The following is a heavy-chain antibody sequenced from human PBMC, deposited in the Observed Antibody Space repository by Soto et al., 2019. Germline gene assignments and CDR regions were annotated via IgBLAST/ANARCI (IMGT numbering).Heavy chain of an antibody. CDR1: GFTFTTYA. CDR2: ISGSGGSI. Sequence: PGGSLRLSCAASGFTFTTYAMSWVRQAPGKGLEWVSAISGSGGSIYYADSVKGRFTISRDNAKNSLYLQMNSLRAEDTAVYYCARPYSSGGYTAFDIWGQGTMVTVSS. CDR3: ARPYSSGGYTAFDI. D-gene: IGHD6-19*01. V-gene: IGHV3-23*01. J-gene: IGHJ3*02.